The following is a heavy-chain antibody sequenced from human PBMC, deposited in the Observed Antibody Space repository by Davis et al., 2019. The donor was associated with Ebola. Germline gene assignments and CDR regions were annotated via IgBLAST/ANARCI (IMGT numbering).Heavy chain of an antibody. J-gene: IGHJ6*02. CDR1: GGSFSGYF. Sequence: MPSETLSLTCAVYGGSFSGYFWTWVRQPPGRGLEWIGDVSEGGGDNYKSSLKSRVTISMDTSKNPFSLRLSPVTAADTAVYFCTRGRGSQYGMDVWGQGTTVTVSS. CDR2: VSEGGGD. V-gene: IGHV4-34*01. D-gene: IGHD1-26*01. CDR3: TRGRGSQYGMDV.